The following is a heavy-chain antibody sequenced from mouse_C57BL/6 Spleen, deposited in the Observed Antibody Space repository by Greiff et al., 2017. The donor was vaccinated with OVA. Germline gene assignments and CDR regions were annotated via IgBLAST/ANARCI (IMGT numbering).Heavy chain of an antibody. CDR2: INPSTGGT. D-gene: IGHD1-1*01. Sequence: VQLQQSGPELVKPGASVKISCKASGYSFTGYYMNWVKQSPEKSLEWIGEINPSTGGTTSNQKFKAKATLTVDKSSSTAYMQLKSLTSEDSAVYCGARDYGSSFCAYWGQGTLVTVSA. J-gene: IGHJ3*01. CDR1: GYSFTGYY. CDR3: ARDYGSSFCAY. V-gene: IGHV1-42*01.